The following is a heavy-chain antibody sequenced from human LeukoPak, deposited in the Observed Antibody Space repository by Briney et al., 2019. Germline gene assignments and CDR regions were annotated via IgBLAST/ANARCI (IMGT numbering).Heavy chain of an antibody. CDR2: IYTSGST. V-gene: IGHV4-4*07. D-gene: IGHD5-18*01. CDR1: GGSISSYY. CDR3: ARDTWGYSYGFDAFDI. Sequence: SETLSLTCTVSGGSISSYYWSWIRQPAGKGLEWIGRIYTSGSTNYNPSLKSQVTMSVDTSKNQFSLKLSSVTAADTAVYYCARDTWGYSYGFDAFDIWGQGTMVTVSS. J-gene: IGHJ3*02.